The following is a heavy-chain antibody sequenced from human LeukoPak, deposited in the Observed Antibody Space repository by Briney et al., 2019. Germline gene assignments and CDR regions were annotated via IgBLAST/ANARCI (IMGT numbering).Heavy chain of an antibody. Sequence: SVKVSCKASGGTFSSYAISWVRQAPGQGLEWMGRIIPILGIANYAQKFQGRVTITADKSTSTAYMELSSLRTEDTAVYYCARVGLHDFWSGYSFDYWGQGTLVTVSS. CDR1: GGTFSSYA. J-gene: IGHJ4*02. CDR2: IIPILGIA. V-gene: IGHV1-69*04. D-gene: IGHD3-3*01. CDR3: ARVGLHDFWSGYSFDY.